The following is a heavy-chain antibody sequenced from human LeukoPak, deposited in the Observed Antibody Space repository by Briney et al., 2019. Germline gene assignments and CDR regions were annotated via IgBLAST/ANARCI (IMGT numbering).Heavy chain of an antibody. D-gene: IGHD6-13*01. V-gene: IGHV3-21*01. CDR2: ISSSSYI. Sequence: PGGSLRLSCAASGFTFSSDSMNLVRRAPGKGLEWVSSISSSSYIYYADSVKGRFTISRDNAKNSLYLQMNSLRAEDTAVYYCAGGVIAAAGIYDYWGQGTLVTVSS. CDR1: GFTFSSDS. CDR3: AGGVIAAAGIYDY. J-gene: IGHJ4*02.